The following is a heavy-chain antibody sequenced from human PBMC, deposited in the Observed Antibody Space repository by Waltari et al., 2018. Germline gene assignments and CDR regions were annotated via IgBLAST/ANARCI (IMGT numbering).Heavy chain of an antibody. CDR2: ISNSGADT. CDR1: GLAFSMFA. V-gene: IGHV3-23*01. J-gene: IGHJ4*02. D-gene: IGHD2-21*01. Sequence: QLLESWGGLVQPGGSLRLSCSDSGLAFSMFAMSWVRQAPGKGLEWVSGISNSGADTYYTDSVEGRFTISRDNSKKTLYLQMNTLRVEDTAVYYCAKDHGIAYWGQGTLVTVSS. CDR3: AKDHGIAY.